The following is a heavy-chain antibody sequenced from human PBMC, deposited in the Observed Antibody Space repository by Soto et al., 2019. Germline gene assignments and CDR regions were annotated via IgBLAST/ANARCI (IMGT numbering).Heavy chain of an antibody. D-gene: IGHD3-22*01. V-gene: IGHV3-66*01. J-gene: IGHJ3*02. CDR1: GFTVSSIH. CDR2: IYRDGRT. CDR3: ASAREHYHDTTGRVNADFDI. Sequence: HPGGSLRLSCAASGFTVSSIHMSWVRQTPGKGLEWVSIIYRDGRTYYADSVKGRFTIARDNSKNTLYPQMNNLRAEDTAIYYCASAREHYHDTTGRVNADFDIWGQGTMVTVSS.